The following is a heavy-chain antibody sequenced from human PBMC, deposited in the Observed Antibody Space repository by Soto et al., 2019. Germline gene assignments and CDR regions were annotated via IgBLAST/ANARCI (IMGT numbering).Heavy chain of an antibody. CDR3: AASSGQQLVRDGAFDI. D-gene: IGHD6-13*01. CDR2: IYYSGST. J-gene: IGHJ3*02. V-gene: IGHV4-59*01. Sequence: SETLSLTCTVSGGSISSYYWSWIRQPPGKGLEWIGYIYYSGSTNYNPSLKSRVTISVDTSKNQFSLKLSSVTAADTAVYYCAASSGQQLVRDGAFDIWGQGTMVTVSS. CDR1: GGSISSYY.